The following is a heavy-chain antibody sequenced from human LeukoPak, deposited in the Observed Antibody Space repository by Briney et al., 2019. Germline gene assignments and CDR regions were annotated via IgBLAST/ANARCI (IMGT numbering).Heavy chain of an antibody. V-gene: IGHV3-64*01. CDR3: ARDRSVRSPFYYMDV. D-gene: IGHD3-3*01. CDR1: GFTFSSYA. J-gene: IGHJ6*03. CDR2: ISSNGGST. Sequence: GGSLRLSCAASGFTFSSYAMHWVRQAPGKGLEYVSAISSNGGSTYYANSVKGRFTISRDNSKNTLYLQMGSLRAEDMAVYYCARDRSVRSPFYYMDVWAKGPRSPSP.